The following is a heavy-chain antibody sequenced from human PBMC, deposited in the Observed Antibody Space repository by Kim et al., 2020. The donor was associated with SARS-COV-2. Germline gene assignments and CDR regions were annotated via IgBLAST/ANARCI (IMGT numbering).Heavy chain of an antibody. CDR3: AKEYSSSH. J-gene: IGHJ4*02. V-gene: IGHV3-23*01. CDR2: GGTT. Sequence: GGTTYYANSGKGRFTISRDNSKNTLYLQMNSLRAEDTAVYYCAKEYSSSHWGKGNLVTVSS. D-gene: IGHD6-13*01.